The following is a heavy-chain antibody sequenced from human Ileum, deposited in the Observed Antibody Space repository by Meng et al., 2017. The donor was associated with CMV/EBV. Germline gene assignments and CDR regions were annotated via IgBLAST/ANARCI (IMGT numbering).Heavy chain of an antibody. Sequence: GESLKISCVGSGFTFSNYAMTWVRQAPGKGLEWISAIGGSRTGTYYADSVNGRFTISRDNSKNTLYLQMDDLRAEDTAVYYCAKVFWVRDAYSGDPFDYWGQGTLVTVSS. CDR2: IGGSRTGT. CDR1: GFTFSNYA. V-gene: IGHV3-23*01. J-gene: IGHJ4*02. CDR3: AKVFWVRDAYSGDPFDY. D-gene: IGHD5-24*01.